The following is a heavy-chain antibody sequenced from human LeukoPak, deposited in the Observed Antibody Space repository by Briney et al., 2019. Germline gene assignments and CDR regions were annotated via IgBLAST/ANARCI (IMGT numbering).Heavy chain of an antibody. J-gene: IGHJ1*01. D-gene: IGHD1-26*01. CDR1: GGSISNYY. CDR2: IYHSGST. V-gene: IGHV4-59*01. CDR3: ARVLSGTYGLFQH. Sequence: PSETLSLTCTVSGGSISNYYWSWIRQPPGKGLEWIGYIYHSGSTYYNPSLRSRVTISVDTSKNQFSLNLNSVTAADTAVYYCARVLSGTYGLFQHWGQGTLVTVSS.